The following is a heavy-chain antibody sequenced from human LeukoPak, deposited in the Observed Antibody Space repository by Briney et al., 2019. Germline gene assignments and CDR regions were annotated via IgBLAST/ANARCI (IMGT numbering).Heavy chain of an antibody. CDR1: GDLISSSSDY. Sequence: PSEPLSLPCTASGDLISSSSDYCASIRQPPAKGLGRNRSIYYSGSTYYSPSLKSRVPISVDTSKNQFSLKLSSVTAADTAVYYCARGFCSSTSCYIGYWGQGTLVTVSS. V-gene: IGHV4-39*01. D-gene: IGHD2-2*02. CDR2: IYYSGST. CDR3: ARGFCSSTSCYIGY. J-gene: IGHJ4*02.